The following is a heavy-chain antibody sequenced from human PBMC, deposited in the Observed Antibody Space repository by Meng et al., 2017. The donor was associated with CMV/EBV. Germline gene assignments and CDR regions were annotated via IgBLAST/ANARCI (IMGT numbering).Heavy chain of an antibody. Sequence: ASVKVSRKASGYTFTSYGISWVRQAPGQGLEWMGWISAYNGNTNYAQKLQGRVTMTTDTSTSTAYMELRSLRSDDTAVYYCAREDYYDSSGYYPFDYWGQGTLVTVSS. CDR1: GYTFTSYG. CDR2: ISAYNGNT. CDR3: AREDYYDSSGYYPFDY. D-gene: IGHD3-22*01. J-gene: IGHJ4*02. V-gene: IGHV1-18*01.